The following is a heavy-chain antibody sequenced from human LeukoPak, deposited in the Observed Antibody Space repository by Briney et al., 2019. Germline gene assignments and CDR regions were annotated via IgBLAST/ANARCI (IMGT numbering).Heavy chain of an antibody. D-gene: IGHD3-22*01. CDR1: GLTVSRNY. CDR3: GVLSGYYSFDN. Sequence: GSLRLSCAASGLTVSRNYRSWVRQAPGKGLDWVSVIYSGGSTYYADSVKGRFTISRDNSKNTLYLQMNSLRAEDTAVYYCGVLSGYYSFDNWGQGTLVTVSS. J-gene: IGHJ4*02. V-gene: IGHV3-53*01. CDR2: IYSGGST.